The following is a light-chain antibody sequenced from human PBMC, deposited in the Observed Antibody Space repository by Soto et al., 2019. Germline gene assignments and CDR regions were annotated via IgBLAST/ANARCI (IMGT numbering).Light chain of an antibody. CDR2: DAS. V-gene: IGKV3-11*01. Sequence: EIVLTQSPATLSLSPGERATLSCRASQSFSSYLAWYQQKPGQAPRLLIYDASNRATGTPARFSGSGPGTDFTLTISSLEPEDFAVYYCQQRSNWPITFGQGTRLEIK. CDR1: QSFSSY. J-gene: IGKJ5*01. CDR3: QQRSNWPIT.